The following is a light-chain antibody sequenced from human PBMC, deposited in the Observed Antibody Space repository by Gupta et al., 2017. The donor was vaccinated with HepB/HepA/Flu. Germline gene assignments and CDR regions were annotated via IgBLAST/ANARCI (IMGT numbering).Light chain of an antibody. CDR1: SSDIGSYNR. CDR2: EVD. CDR3: SSYKTSSTYV. Sequence: QSALTQPPSVSASPPQSVTLSCTGTSSDIGSYNRVSWYQQHPATAPKLIIDEVDNRHAGVPDRGSGDKSGNTASLTISGLQTEDEADYYCSSYKTSSTYVFGIGTKVTVL. J-gene: IGLJ1*01. V-gene: IGLV2-18*02.